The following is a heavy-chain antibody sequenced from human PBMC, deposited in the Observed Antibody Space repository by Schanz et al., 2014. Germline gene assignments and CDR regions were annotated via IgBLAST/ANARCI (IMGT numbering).Heavy chain of an antibody. Sequence: QVHLMESGGGVVQPGRSLRLSCAASGFTFSGNAMHWVRQAPGKGLEWVAVVSDDGNKKYYADSVKGRFTISRDNSKNTVHLQMNSLRAEDTAVYYCAKQHIVRGVIYLNWFDSWGQGTLVTVSS. J-gene: IGHJ5*01. CDR1: GFTFSGNA. D-gene: IGHD3-10*01. V-gene: IGHV3-30*18. CDR2: VSDDGNKK. CDR3: AKQHIVRGVIYLNWFDS.